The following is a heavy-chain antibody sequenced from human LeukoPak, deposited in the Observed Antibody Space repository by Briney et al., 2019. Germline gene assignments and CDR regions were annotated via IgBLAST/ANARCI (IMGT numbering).Heavy chain of an antibody. Sequence: ASVKVSCKASGYTFTGYYIHWVRQAPGQGLEWMGWINPNINGTNYAQKFQGRVTMTRDMSTSTVYMELSSLRSEDTAVYYCASTRQWELLGYWGQGTPVTVSS. CDR3: ASTRQWELLGY. D-gene: IGHD1-26*01. CDR1: GYTFTGYY. V-gene: IGHV1-2*02. J-gene: IGHJ4*02. CDR2: INPNINGT.